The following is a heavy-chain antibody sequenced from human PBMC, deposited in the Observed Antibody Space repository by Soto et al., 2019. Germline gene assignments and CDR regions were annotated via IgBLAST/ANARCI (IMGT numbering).Heavy chain of an antibody. V-gene: IGHV4-39*01. D-gene: IGHD3-22*01. CDR2: IYSLGNT. CDR1: GGSISSSSYY. J-gene: IGHJ4*02. Sequence: QMQLQESGPGLVKPSETLSLTCTVSGGSISSSSYYWGWIRRPPGQGLEWLRTIYSLGNTYYSPSLKSRVTISVDKSKSQLFLKLSSVTAPDTAVYYCARQIYDSSGYYYAYWGQGTLVTVSS. CDR3: ARQIYDSSGYYYAY.